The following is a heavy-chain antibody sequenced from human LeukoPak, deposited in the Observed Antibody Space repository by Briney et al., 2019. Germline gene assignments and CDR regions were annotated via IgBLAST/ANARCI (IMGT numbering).Heavy chain of an antibody. Sequence: GGSLSLSCPPSGFTLTTYATCWVRPVLWKGLDWVSTISARVGSKYYAAYVKGRFNISRDNSKNTLYLQMNSMRAEDTAVYYCARLDCSSTSSHPQDYYYPYGMDVWGKGTTVTVSS. V-gene: IGHV3-23*01. CDR2: ISARVGSK. J-gene: IGHJ6*04. CDR3: ARLDCSSTSSHPQDYYYPYGMDV. CDR1: GFTLTTYA. D-gene: IGHD2-2*01.